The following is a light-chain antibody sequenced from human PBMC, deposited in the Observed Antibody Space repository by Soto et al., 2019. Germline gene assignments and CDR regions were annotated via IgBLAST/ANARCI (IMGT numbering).Light chain of an antibody. J-gene: IGLJ2*01. CDR3: SSYTSSFTLL. V-gene: IGLV2-14*01. Sequence: QSALTQPASVSGSTGQSITISCTGTSSDIGAYNYVSWYQQHPGKVPKLMIYDVNNRPSGVSNRFSGSKSGNTASLTISGLQAEDEADYYCSSYTSSFTLLFGGGTKLTV. CDR2: DVN. CDR1: SSDIGAYNY.